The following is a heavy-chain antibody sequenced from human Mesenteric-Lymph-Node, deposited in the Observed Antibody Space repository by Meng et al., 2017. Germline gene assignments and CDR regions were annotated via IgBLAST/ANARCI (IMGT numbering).Heavy chain of an antibody. V-gene: IGHV1-2*06. Sequence: ASVKVSCKASGCTFSGYYLHWVRQAPGQGLEWMGRINPNSGGTNYAQKFQGRVTMTRDTSISAAFMELSRLRSADTAVYYCARVGPPISYYFDSSDYYPTDYWGQGTLVTVSS. J-gene: IGHJ4*02. CDR3: ARVGPPISYYFDSSDYYPTDY. CDR1: GCTFSGYY. CDR2: INPNSGGT. D-gene: IGHD3-22*01.